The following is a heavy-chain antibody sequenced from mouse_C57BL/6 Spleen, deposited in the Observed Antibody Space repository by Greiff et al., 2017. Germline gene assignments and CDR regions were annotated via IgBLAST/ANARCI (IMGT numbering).Heavy chain of an antibody. CDR1: GYSFTGYY. D-gene: IGHD2-4*01. CDR2: INPSTGGT. CDR3: ARRYDYDGGFDY. Sequence: EVQLQQSGPELVKPGASVKISCKASGYSFTGYYMNWVKQSPEKSLEWIGEINPSTGGTTYNQKCKAKATLTVDKSSSTAYMQLKSLTSEDSAVYYCARRYDYDGGFDYWGQGTTLTVSS. J-gene: IGHJ2*01. V-gene: IGHV1-42*01.